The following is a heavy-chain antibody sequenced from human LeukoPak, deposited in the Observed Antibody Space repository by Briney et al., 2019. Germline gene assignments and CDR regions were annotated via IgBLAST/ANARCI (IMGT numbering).Heavy chain of an antibody. D-gene: IGHD2-2*01. Sequence: GGSLRLSCAASGFTFSSYSMNWVRQAPGKGLEWVSYISSSSSTIYYADSVKGRFTISRDNAKNSLYLQMNSLRAEDTAVYYCARDRAMRPDAFDIWGQGTMVTVSS. CDR1: GFTFSSYS. CDR3: ARDRAMRPDAFDI. CDR2: ISSSSSTI. J-gene: IGHJ3*02. V-gene: IGHV3-48*01.